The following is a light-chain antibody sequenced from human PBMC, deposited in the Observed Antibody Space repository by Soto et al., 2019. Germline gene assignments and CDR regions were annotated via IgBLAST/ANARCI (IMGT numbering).Light chain of an antibody. J-gene: IGLJ2*01. CDR2: EVS. CDR3: SSYAGRNIVV. V-gene: IGLV2-8*01. CDR1: SSDVGGYNY. Sequence: QSVLTQPPSASGSPGQSVTISCTGTSSDVGGYNYVSWYQQHPGKAPKLMIYEVSRRTSGVPDRFSGSKSGNTASLTVSGLQAEDEDDYYCSSYAGRNIVVFGGGTKVTVL.